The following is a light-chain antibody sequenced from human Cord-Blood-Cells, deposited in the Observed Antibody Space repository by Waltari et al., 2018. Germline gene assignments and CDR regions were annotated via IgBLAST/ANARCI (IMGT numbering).Light chain of an antibody. CDR3: SSYAGSNNFV. CDR1: ISHAGGYTL. J-gene: IGLJ2*01. Sequence: ALPQPPSASAPPGPPVTISRTVTISHAGGYTLLLWYQQHPAKAPKLMIYEVSKRPSGVPDRFSGSKSGNTASLTVSGLQAEDEADYYCSSYAGSNNFVFGGGTKLTVL. V-gene: IGLV2-8*01. CDR2: EVS.